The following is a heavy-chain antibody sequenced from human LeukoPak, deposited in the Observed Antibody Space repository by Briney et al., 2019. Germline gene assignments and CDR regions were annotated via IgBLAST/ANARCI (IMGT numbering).Heavy chain of an antibody. Sequence: ASVKVSCKASGYTFTSYYMHWVRQAPGQGLEWMGIINPSGGSTDYAQKLQGRVTLTRDTSTSTVYMELSSLRSEDTAVYYCARDFVITRRTYYFDYWGRGTLVTVSS. CDR1: GYTFTSYY. V-gene: IGHV1-46*04. J-gene: IGHJ4*02. D-gene: IGHD1-14*01. CDR2: INPSGGST. CDR3: ARDFVITRRTYYFDY.